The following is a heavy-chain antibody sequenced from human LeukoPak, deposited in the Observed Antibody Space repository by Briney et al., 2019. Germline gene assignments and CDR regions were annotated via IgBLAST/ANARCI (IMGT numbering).Heavy chain of an antibody. D-gene: IGHD5-24*01. CDR2: INHSGST. CDR1: GGSFSGYY. CDR3: ARNGYLHSLDI. Sequence: SETLSLTCTVSGGSFSGYYWSWIRQPPGKGLEWIGEINHSGSTNYNPSLKSRVTISVDTSKNQFSLKLSSVTAADTAVYYCARNGYLHSLDIWGQGTMVTVSA. J-gene: IGHJ3*02. V-gene: IGHV4-34*01.